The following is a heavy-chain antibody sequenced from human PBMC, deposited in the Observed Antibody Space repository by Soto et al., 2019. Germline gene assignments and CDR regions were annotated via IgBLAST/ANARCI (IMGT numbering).Heavy chain of an antibody. J-gene: IGHJ3*02. CDR1: GFTVSSNY. D-gene: IGHD1-26*01. CDR2: ISGSGGST. CDR3: AKGFSGTPDAFDI. V-gene: IGHV3-23*04. Sequence: EVQLVETGGGLIQPGGSLRLSCAASGFTVSSNYMSWVRQAPGKGLEWVSAISGSGGSTYYADSVKGRFTISRDNSKNTLYLQMNSLRAEDTAVYYCAKGFSGTPDAFDIWGQGTMVTVSS.